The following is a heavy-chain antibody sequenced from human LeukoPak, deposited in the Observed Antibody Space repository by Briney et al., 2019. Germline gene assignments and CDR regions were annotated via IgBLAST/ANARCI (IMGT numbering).Heavy chain of an antibody. CDR1: GGTFSSYA. CDR3: ARDLLLLEYSSSSDGAYYCMDV. J-gene: IGHJ6*03. Sequence: ASVKVSCKASGGTFSSYAISWVRQAPGQGLEWMGRIIPIFGTANYAQKFQGRVTITTDESTSTAYMELSSLRSEDTAVYYCARDLLLLEYSSSSDGAYYCMDVWGKGTTVTVSS. CDR2: IIPIFGTA. D-gene: IGHD6-6*01. V-gene: IGHV1-69*05.